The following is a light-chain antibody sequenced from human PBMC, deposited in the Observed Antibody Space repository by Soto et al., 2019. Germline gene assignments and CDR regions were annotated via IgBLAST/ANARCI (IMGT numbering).Light chain of an antibody. Sequence: DIQMTQSPSTLSASVGDRVIITCRASESISNWLAWYQQKPGKAPNPLIYKASSLKSGVPLRFSGSGSGTEFTLTINSLQPDDFATYYCQQYDTYWTFGQGTKVDI. V-gene: IGKV1-5*03. J-gene: IGKJ1*01. CDR1: ESISNW. CDR3: QQYDTYWT. CDR2: KAS.